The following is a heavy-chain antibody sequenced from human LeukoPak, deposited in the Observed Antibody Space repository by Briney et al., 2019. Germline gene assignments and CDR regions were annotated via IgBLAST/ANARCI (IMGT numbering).Heavy chain of an antibody. J-gene: IGHJ4*02. CDR2: ISSSGSTI. Sequence: PGGSLRLSCAVSGFTFSDYYMSWIRQAPGKGLGWVSYISSSGSTIYYADSVKGRFTISRDNAKNSLYLQMNSLRAEDTAVYYCARGEDEGYCSSTSCYPFDYWGQGTLVTVSS. CDR3: ARGEDEGYCSSTSCYPFDY. CDR1: GFTFSDYY. D-gene: IGHD2-2*01. V-gene: IGHV3-11*01.